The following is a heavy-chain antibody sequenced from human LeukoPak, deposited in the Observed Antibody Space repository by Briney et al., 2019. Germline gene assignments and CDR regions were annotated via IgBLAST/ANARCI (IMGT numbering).Heavy chain of an antibody. J-gene: IGHJ4*02. V-gene: IGHV1-18*01. CDR3: ARDRPLSYCSGGSCITQDY. D-gene: IGHD2-15*01. CDR2: ISAYNGNT. Sequence: GASVKVSCKASGYTFTSYGISWVRQAPGQGLEWMGWISAYNGNTNYAQKLQGRVTMTTDTSTSTAYMELRSLRSDDTAVYYCARDRPLSYCSGGSCITQDYWGQGTLVTVSS. CDR1: GYTFTSYG.